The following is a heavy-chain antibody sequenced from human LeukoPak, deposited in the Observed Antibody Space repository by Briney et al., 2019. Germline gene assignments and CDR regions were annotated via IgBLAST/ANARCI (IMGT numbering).Heavy chain of an antibody. V-gene: IGHV3-74*01. Sequence: GSLRLSCAASGFTFSLSWMHWVRQAPGKGLEWVSSINYDARSRTYADSVKGRLTISRGNAENTLFLQMNSLRVEDSAIYSCVRGAGPGTPFDWGQGILVTVSS. J-gene: IGHJ1*01. D-gene: IGHD1-1*01. CDR2: INYDARSR. CDR3: VRGAGPGTPFD. CDR1: GFTFSLSW.